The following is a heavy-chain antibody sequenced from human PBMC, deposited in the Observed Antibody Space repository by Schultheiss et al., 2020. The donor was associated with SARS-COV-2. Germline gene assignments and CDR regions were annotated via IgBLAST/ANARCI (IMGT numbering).Heavy chain of an antibody. D-gene: IGHD2-2*01. J-gene: IGHJ4*02. CDR1: GYTFTSYG. V-gene: IGHV1-18*01. Sequence: ASVKVSCKASGYTFTSYGISWVRQAPGQGLEWMGWISAYNGNTNYAQKLQGRVTMTTDTSTSTAYMELRSLRSDDTAVYYCARDRRCSSTSCYAVFDYWGQGTLVTVSS. CDR3: ARDRRCSSTSCYAVFDY. CDR2: ISAYNGNT.